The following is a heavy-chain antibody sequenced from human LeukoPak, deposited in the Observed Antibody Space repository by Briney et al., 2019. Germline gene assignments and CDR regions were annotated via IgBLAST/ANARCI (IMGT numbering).Heavy chain of an antibody. V-gene: IGHV1-18*01. CDR1: VHTFPRYY. J-gene: IGHJ4*02. CDR2: HRTYNGDT. Sequence: ASVKVSCKSSVHTFPRYYITCVPQAPGQAFVWLGGHRTYNGDTNCAQNLQGRVTMTTDTSTSTVYMEVRSPRSDDTAVYYCARYPSNTSGRNPYFDYWGQGTLVTDSS. D-gene: IGHD6-19*01. CDR3: ARYPSNTSGRNPYFDY.